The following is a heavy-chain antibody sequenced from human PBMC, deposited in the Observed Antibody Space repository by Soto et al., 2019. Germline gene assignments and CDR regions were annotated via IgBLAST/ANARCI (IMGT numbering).Heavy chain of an antibody. CDR1: GGSISSSSYY. V-gene: IGHV4-39*01. CDR3: SRSRVLPNGAFDI. D-gene: IGHD1-1*01. CDR2: IYYSGST. J-gene: IGHJ3*02. Sequence: QLQLQESGPGLVKPSETLSLTCTVSGGSISSSSYYWGWIRQPPGKGLEWIGSIYYSGSTNYKSSLKSRVTLSVDTSTNQFSLKLRSVTAADTAVYYCSRSRVLPNGAFDIWGQGTMVTVSS.